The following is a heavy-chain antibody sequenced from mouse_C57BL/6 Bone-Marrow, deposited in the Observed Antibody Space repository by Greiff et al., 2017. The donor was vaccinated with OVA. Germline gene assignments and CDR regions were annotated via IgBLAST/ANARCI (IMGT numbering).Heavy chain of an antibody. J-gene: IGHJ2*01. CDR3: ARGNYDYGSYFDY. CDR2: ISYSGST. CDR1: GYSITSGYD. D-gene: IGHD1-1*01. V-gene: IGHV3-1*01. Sequence: VQLQQSGPGMVKPSQSLSLTCTVTGYSITSGYDWHWIRHFPGNKLEWMGYISYSGSTNYNPSLKSRISITHDTSKNHFFLKLNSVTTEDTATYYCARGNYDYGSYFDYWGQGTTLTVSS.